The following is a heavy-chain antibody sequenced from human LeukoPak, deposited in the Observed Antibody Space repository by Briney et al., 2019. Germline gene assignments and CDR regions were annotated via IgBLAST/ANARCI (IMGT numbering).Heavy chain of an antibody. CDR3: ARELSGIQLSDY. V-gene: IGHV1-18*01. Sequence: ASVKVSCKASGYTFTSYGISWVRQAPGQGLEWNTNYAQKLQGRVTMTTDTSTSTAYVELRSLRSDDTAVYYCARELSGIQLSDYWGQGTLVTVSS. CDR1: GYTFTSYG. J-gene: IGHJ4*02. D-gene: IGHD5-18*01. CDR2: T.